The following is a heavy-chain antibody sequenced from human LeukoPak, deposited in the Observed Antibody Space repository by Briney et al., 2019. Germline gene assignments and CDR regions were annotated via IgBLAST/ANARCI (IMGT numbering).Heavy chain of an antibody. V-gene: IGHV1-2*04. D-gene: IGHD6-19*01. Sequence: ASVKVSCKASGYTFTGYYMHWVRQAPGQGLEWMGWINPNSGGTNYAQKFQGWLTMTRDTSISTAYMELSRLRSDDTAVYYCAASSGWYNFDYWGQGTLVTVSS. J-gene: IGHJ4*02. CDR3: AASSGWYNFDY. CDR2: INPNSGGT. CDR1: GYTFTGYY.